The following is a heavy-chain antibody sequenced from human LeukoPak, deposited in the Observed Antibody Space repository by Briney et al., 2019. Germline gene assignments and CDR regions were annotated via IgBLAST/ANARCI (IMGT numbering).Heavy chain of an antibody. CDR2: IRYDESNK. D-gene: IGHD6-19*01. J-gene: IGHJ3*02. CDR1: GFTFSGYG. V-gene: IGHV3-30*02. CDR3: ARRSSPSGRDAFDI. Sequence: GGSLRLSCAASGFTFSGYGMHWVRQAPGKGLEWVAFIRYDESNKYYVDSVKGRFTISRDNSENTLDLQMNSLRAEDTAVYYCARRSSPSGRDAFDIWGQGTMVTVSS.